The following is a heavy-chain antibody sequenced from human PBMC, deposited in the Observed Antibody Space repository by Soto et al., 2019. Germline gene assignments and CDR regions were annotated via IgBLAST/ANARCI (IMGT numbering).Heavy chain of an antibody. J-gene: IGHJ5*02. CDR1: GFSLNSYA. D-gene: IGHD3-22*01. CDR2: ISSSSSTI. Sequence: GGSLRLSCAASGFSLNSYAMNWVRQAPGEGLEWVSYISSSSSTIYFADSVKGRFTISRDNAKNSLYLQMNSLRDEDTAVYYCARSYYDSSGKRHCFDPWGQGTLVTSPQ. CDR3: ARSYYDSSGKRHCFDP. V-gene: IGHV3-48*02.